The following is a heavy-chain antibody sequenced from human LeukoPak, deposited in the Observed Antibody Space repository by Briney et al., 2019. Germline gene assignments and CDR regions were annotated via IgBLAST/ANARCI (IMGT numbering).Heavy chain of an antibody. J-gene: IGHJ4*02. CDR2: IKSKTDGGTT. CDR1: GFTFSNAW. D-gene: IGHD3-3*01. CDR3: TTDYIYDFWSGYYFDY. V-gene: IGHV3-15*01. Sequence: GGSLRLSCAASGFTFSNAWMSWVRQAPGKGLEWVGRIKSKTDGGTTDYAAPVKGRFTISRDDSKNTLYLQMNGLKTEDTAVYYCTTDYIYDFWSGYYFDYWAREPWSPSPQ.